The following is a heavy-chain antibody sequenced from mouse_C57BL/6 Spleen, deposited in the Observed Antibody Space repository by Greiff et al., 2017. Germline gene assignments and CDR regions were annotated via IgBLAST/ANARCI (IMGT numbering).Heavy chain of an antibody. V-gene: IGHV5-17*01. CDR1: GFTFSDYG. Sequence: EVKLVESGGGLVKPGGSLKLSCAASGFTFSDYGMHWVRQAPEKGLEWVAYISSGSSTIYYADTVKGRFTISRDNAKHTLFLQMTSLRSEDTAMYYCARDYYGSSHFDYWGQGTTLTVSS. D-gene: IGHD1-1*01. CDR2: ISSGSSTI. J-gene: IGHJ2*01. CDR3: ARDYYGSSHFDY.